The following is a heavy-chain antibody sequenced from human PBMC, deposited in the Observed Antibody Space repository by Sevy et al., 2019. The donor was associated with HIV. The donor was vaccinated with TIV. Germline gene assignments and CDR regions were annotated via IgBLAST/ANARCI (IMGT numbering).Heavy chain of an antibody. D-gene: IGHD3-22*01. CDR1: GFSFDSYG. Sequence: GGYLRLSCAVSGFSFDSYGMTWVRQAPGKGLEWVSGISGSGTRTYYADSVKGRFIISRDNSKNTLYLQMNSLRSEDTAIYYCAKGGGGHYDPDEIGYYFYYYNMDVWGKGTTVTVSS. V-gene: IGHV3-23*01. J-gene: IGHJ6*03. CDR2: ISGSGTRT. CDR3: AKGGGGHYDPDEIGYYFYYYNMDV.